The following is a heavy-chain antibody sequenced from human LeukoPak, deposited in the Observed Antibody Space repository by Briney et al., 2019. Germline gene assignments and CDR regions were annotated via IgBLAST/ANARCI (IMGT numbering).Heavy chain of an antibody. D-gene: IGHD2-8*01. CDR1: GGSISSSNYY. CDR2: IFYSGTT. Sequence: SETLSLTCTVSGGSISSSNYYWGWIRQPPGKGLEWIGSIFYSGTTYYNPSLKSRVTVSLDTSKNQFSLKLSSVTAADTAVYYCARRRPNCTNGVCLEAFDIWGQGTMVTVSS. V-gene: IGHV4-39*07. CDR3: ARRRPNCTNGVCLEAFDI. J-gene: IGHJ3*02.